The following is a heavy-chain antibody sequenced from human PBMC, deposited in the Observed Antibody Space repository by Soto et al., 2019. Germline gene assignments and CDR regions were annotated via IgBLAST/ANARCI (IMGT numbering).Heavy chain of an antibody. Sequence: SETLCLTSTVSGGTFISYDWTWIRKTPGKGLEWIGYIYYSGSTDYNPSLRGRLAISIDTSKNQFSLRLNSMTAADTAVYYCAGRDCSGTNCYYLDYYYMDVWGKGTTVTVSS. CDR3: AGRDCSGTNCYYLDYYYMDV. D-gene: IGHD2-2*01. V-gene: IGHV4-59*08. CDR2: IYYSGST. J-gene: IGHJ6*03. CDR1: GGTFISYD.